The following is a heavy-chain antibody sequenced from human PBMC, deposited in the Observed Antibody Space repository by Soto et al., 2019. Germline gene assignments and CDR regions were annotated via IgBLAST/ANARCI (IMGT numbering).Heavy chain of an antibody. J-gene: IGHJ4*02. Sequence: GGSLRLSCAASGFIFGAHAMGWVRQAPGKGLEWVSAINWIGGSTNYADSMKGRFTISRDNAKNSLYLQTSSLRAEDTALYYCARHGGTPDLYFDYWGQGTPVTVSS. D-gene: IGHD3-16*01. V-gene: IGHV3-20*04. CDR1: GFIFGAHA. CDR2: INWIGGST. CDR3: ARHGGTPDLYFDY.